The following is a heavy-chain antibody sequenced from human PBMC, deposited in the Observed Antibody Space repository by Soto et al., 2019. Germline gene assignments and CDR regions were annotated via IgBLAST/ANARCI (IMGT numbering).Heavy chain of an antibody. D-gene: IGHD2-15*01. V-gene: IGHV1-18*01. CDR2: ISAYTDTP. CDR1: GYTFTNFG. Sequence: VKVSCKASGYTFTNFGVTWVRRAPGQGLEWMGWISAYTDTPNYAQKFQGRLTLTSDIPSRTVYMQLSNLRSDDTAVYYCAGASSRVSSVVAAYWGQGTLVTVSS. J-gene: IGHJ4*02. CDR3: AGASSRVSSVVAAY.